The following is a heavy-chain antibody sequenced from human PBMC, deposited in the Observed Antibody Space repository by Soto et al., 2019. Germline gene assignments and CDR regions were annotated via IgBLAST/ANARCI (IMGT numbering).Heavy chain of an antibody. D-gene: IGHD5-18*01. CDR1: GYTITSYG. CDR2: ISAYNGNT. Sequence: QVQLVQSGAEVKKPGASVKVSCKASGYTITSYGISWVRQAPGQGLEWMGWISAYNGNTNYAQQLQGRDTMTTATSTSTAYMELTSLRSDDTAVYYCARLFTWIQPTCDYWGQGTLVTVSS. CDR3: ARLFTWIQPTCDY. J-gene: IGHJ4*02. V-gene: IGHV1-18*01.